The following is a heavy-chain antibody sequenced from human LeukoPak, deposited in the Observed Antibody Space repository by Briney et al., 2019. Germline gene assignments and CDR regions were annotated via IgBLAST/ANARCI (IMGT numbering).Heavy chain of an antibody. V-gene: IGHV1-69*13. J-gene: IGHJ4*02. CDR2: IIPMFSTA. CDR3: AREDPHYGSGSYSD. D-gene: IGHD3-10*01. Sequence: ASVKASCKASGGTFSSYAISWVRRAPGQGLEWMGVIIPMFSTANYAQKFQGRVTITADESTSTAYMELSSLRSEDMAVYYCAREDPHYGSGSYSDWGQGTLVTVSS. CDR1: GGTFSSYA.